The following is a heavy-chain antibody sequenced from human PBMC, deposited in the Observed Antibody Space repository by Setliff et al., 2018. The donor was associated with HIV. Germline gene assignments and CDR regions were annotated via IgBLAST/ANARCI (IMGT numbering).Heavy chain of an antibody. D-gene: IGHD3-22*01. CDR2: ISYTGIT. Sequence: SETLSLTCTVSGGSISSSTYYWGWIRQPPGKGLECIGSISYTGITNYNPSLKRRVTISVDTSKNQFSLKLRSVTAADTAVYYCARETYYYDNPQYYYYYMDVWGKGTTVTVSS. V-gene: IGHV4-39*01. CDR1: GGSISSSTYY. CDR3: ARETYYYDNPQYYYYYMDV. J-gene: IGHJ6*03.